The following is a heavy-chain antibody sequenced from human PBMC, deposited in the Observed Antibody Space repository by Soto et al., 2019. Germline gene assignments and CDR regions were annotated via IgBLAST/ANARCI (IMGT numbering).Heavy chain of an antibody. J-gene: IGHJ4*02. CDR3: AKDIGEGYCSGGSCYFDY. CDR2: ISWNSGSI. D-gene: IGHD2-15*01. V-gene: IGHV3-9*01. Sequence: SLRLSCAASGFTFDDYAMHWVRQAPGKGLEWVSGISWNSGSIGYADSVKGRFTISRDNAKNSLYLQMNSLRAEDTALYYYAKDIGEGYCSGGSCYFDYWGQGTLVTVSS. CDR1: GFTFDDYA.